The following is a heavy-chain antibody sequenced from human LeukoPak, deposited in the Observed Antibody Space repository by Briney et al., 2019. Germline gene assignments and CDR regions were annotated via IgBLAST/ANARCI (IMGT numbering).Heavy chain of an antibody. D-gene: IGHD5-18*01. CDR2: ITSSSYL. CDR1: GFIFSSFE. Sequence: SGGSLRLSCAASGFIFSSFEMNWVRQAPGKGLEWVSSITSSSYLYYADSVKGRFTISRDNAKNSLYLQMNSLRAEDTAVYYCAREVDTAMAYDAFDIWGQGTMVTVSS. CDR3: AREVDTAMAYDAFDI. J-gene: IGHJ3*02. V-gene: IGHV3-69-1*01.